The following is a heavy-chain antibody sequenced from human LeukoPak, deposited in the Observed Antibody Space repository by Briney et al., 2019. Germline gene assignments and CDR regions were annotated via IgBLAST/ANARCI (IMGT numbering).Heavy chain of an antibody. Sequence: PGGSLRLSCAASGFIVSSKYMSWVRQAPGKGLEWVSVIYSGGSTYYADSVKGRFTISRDKSKNTLYLQMNSLRAKDTAVYYCARALMVRGVIGAFDIWGQGTMVTVSS. CDR2: IYSGGST. CDR3: ARALMVRGVIGAFDI. D-gene: IGHD3-10*01. CDR1: GFIVSSKY. J-gene: IGHJ3*02. V-gene: IGHV3-53*01.